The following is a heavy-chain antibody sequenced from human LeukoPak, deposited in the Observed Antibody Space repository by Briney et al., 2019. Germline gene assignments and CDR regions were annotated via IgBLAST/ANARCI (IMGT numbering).Heavy chain of an antibody. Sequence: PGGTLRLSCAASGFTFSSYGMSWVRQAPGKGLEWMANIKKDGSEKYYVDSVKGRFTISRDNAKNSLYLQMNSLRAEDTAVYYCARDTNHYYDSSGYYYYYYYMDVWGKGTTVTVSS. CDR1: GFTFSSYG. J-gene: IGHJ6*03. CDR3: ARDTNHYYDSSGYYYYYYYMDV. D-gene: IGHD3-22*01. V-gene: IGHV3-7*01. CDR2: IKKDGSEK.